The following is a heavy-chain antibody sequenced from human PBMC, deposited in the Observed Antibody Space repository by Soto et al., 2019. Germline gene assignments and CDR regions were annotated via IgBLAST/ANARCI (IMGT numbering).Heavy chain of an antibody. CDR1: GYLISSGYY. D-gene: IGHD3-22*01. Sequence: SETLSLTCSVSGYLISSGYYWGWVRQTPGKGLEWLGSIDYSGKTYKNPSLKSRVSASVDLSQNQFSLNLRSVTAADTAVYFCARGLSSGYDSYYFDYWGQGTLVTVS. V-gene: IGHV4-38-2*02. CDR3: ARGLSSGYDSYYFDY. J-gene: IGHJ4*02. CDR2: IDYSGKT.